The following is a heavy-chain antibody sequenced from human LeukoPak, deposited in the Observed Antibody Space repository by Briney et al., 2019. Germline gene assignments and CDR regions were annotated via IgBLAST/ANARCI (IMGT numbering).Heavy chain of an antibody. CDR2: IYHTGTT. CDR1: GGSISSIGHF. Sequence: SETLSLTCTVSGGSISSIGHFWDWIRQSPGKGLEWVGTIYHTGTTFYNPSLKSRVTISVDTSRNLFSLRLTSVTAADTAIYFCARRLQTGTHFDHWGQGTLVTVSP. CDR3: ARRLQTGTHFDH. D-gene: IGHD1-1*01. V-gene: IGHV4-39*01. J-gene: IGHJ4*02.